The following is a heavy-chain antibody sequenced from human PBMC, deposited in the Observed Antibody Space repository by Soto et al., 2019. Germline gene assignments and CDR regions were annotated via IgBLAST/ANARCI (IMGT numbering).Heavy chain of an antibody. D-gene: IGHD3-22*01. CDR2: IYYSGST. V-gene: IGHV4-59*01. J-gene: IGHJ4*02. CDR1: GGSLRNYY. Sequence: LSLPCTVSGGSLRNYYWSWIRQPPGKGLEWIGCIYYSGSTNYNPSLKSRVTISVDTSKNQFSLDLSSVTAADTAVYYCAREGSGFYFRSFDYWGQGTLVTVSS. CDR3: AREGSGFYFRSFDY.